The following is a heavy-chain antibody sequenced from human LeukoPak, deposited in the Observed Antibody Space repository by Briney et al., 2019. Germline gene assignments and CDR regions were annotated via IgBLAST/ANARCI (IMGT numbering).Heavy chain of an antibody. CDR1: GGTFSSYA. Sequence: ASVKVSCKASGGTFSSYAISWVRQAPGQGLEWMGGIIPIFGTANYAQKFQGRVTITTDESTSTAYMELSSLRSEDTAVYYCARDHRIAAAGTRLWFDPWGQGTLVTGSS. V-gene: IGHV1-69*05. CDR3: ARDHRIAAAGTRLWFDP. J-gene: IGHJ5*02. CDR2: IIPIFGTA. D-gene: IGHD6-13*01.